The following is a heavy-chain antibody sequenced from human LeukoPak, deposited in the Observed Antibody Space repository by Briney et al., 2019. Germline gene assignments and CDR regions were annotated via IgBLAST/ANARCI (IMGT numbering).Heavy chain of an antibody. J-gene: IGHJ5*02. Sequence: SETLSLTCNVRGGSISGYYWSWIRQSPGKGLEWIGYIYDTGSISYNPSLKSRVTILADTSKNHFSLNLRSVTAADTAVYYCARGAYHFDPRGQGTLVTVSS. CDR2: IYDTGSI. V-gene: IGHV4-59*01. CDR1: GGSISGYY. D-gene: IGHD3-16*01. CDR3: ARGAYHFDP.